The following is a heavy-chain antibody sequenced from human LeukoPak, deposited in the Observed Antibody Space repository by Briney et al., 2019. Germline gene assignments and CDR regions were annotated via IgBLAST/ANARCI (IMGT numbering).Heavy chain of an antibody. Sequence: ASVKVSCRASGYTFTGYYMHWVRQAPGQGLEWMGWINPNSGGTNYAQKFQGRVTMTRDPSISTAYMELSRLRSDDTAVYYCASGYPGYYGMDVWGQGTTVTVSS. J-gene: IGHJ6*02. D-gene: IGHD6-13*01. CDR3: ASGYPGYYGMDV. V-gene: IGHV1-2*02. CDR2: INPNSGGT. CDR1: GYTFTGYY.